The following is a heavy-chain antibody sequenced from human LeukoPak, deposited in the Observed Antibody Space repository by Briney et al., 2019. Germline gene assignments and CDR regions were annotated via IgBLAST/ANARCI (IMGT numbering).Heavy chain of an antibody. V-gene: IGHV6-1*01. CDR3: ARDRKASGSYYAFDI. CDR1: GDSVSSNGAA. D-gene: IGHD1-26*01. Sequence: SQTLSLTCAISGDSVSSNGAAWNWIRQSPSRGLEWLGRTYFRSKWYNDCAGSVQGRITINPDTSKNQFSLQLNSVTPEDTAVYYCARDRKASGSYYAFDIWGQGTMVTVSS. CDR2: TYFRSKWYN. J-gene: IGHJ3*02.